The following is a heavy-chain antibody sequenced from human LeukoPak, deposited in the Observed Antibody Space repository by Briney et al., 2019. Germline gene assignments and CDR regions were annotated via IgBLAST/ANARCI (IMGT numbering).Heavy chain of an antibody. CDR2: ISGIGNAI. CDR3: ARHLATSGSYSLDY. CDR1: GFTFTNYA. D-gene: IGHD2-15*01. V-gene: IGHV3-23*01. Sequence: GGSLRLSCAASGFTFTNYAMSWVRQAPGKVLEWVSAISGIGNAIFYADSVKGRFTISRDSSKNTLSLQMSSLRAEDTAVYYCARHLATSGSYSLDYWGPGTLVTVTS. J-gene: IGHJ4*02.